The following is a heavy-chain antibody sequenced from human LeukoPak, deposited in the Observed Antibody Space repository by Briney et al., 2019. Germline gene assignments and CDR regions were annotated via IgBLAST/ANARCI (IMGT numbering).Heavy chain of an antibody. CDR1: GGSISSGGYY. CDR2: IYYSGST. Sequence: SETLSLTCTASGGSISSGGYYWSWIRQHPGKGLEWIGYIYYSGSTYYNPSLKSRVTISVDTSKNQFSLKLSSVTAADTAVYYCATNRIAAAGTAFDYWGQGTLVTVSS. CDR3: ATNRIAAAGTAFDY. D-gene: IGHD6-13*01. J-gene: IGHJ4*02. V-gene: IGHV4-31*03.